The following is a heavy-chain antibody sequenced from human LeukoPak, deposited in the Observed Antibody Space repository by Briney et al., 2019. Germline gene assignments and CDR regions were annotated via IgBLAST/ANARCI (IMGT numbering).Heavy chain of an antibody. CDR2: ISGSGGST. CDR1: GFTFSSYA. CDR3: AKVPWDSGSYYSDY. D-gene: IGHD3-10*01. J-gene: IGHJ4*02. V-gene: IGHV3-23*01. Sequence: GGSLRLSCAASGFTFSSYAMSWVRQAPGKGLEWVSGISGSGGSTNYADSVKGRFTISRDNSKNTLYLQMNSLRAEDTAVYYCAKVPWDSGSYYSDYWGQGTLVTVSS.